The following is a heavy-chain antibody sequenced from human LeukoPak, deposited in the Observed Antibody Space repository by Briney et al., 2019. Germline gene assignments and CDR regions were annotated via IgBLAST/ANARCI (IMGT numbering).Heavy chain of an antibody. Sequence: GGSLRLSCAASGFTFSSYWMTWVRQAPGKGLEWVANIKQDGSEKYYVDSVKGRFTISRDNAKSSLYLQMNSLRAEDTAVYYCAREGYDSSALADYWGQRTLVTVSS. CDR2: IKQDGSEK. CDR3: AREGYDSSALADY. D-gene: IGHD3-22*01. J-gene: IGHJ4*02. CDR1: GFTFSSYW. V-gene: IGHV3-7*01.